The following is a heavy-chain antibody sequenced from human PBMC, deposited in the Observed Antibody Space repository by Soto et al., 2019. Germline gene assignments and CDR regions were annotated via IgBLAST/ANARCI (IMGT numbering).Heavy chain of an antibody. D-gene: IGHD3-3*01. CDR1: GFTFTSYG. J-gene: IGHJ6*02. CDR3: AKDLYYDYWSSLGTSVDGMDV. Sequence: PGGSLRLSCAASGFTFTSYGMHWVRQAPGKGLEWVAVISYDGTNKHYADSVKGRFTISRDNSKNTLYLQMNSLRAEDTAVYYCAKDLYYDYWSSLGTSVDGMDVWGQGTTVTVS. V-gene: IGHV3-30*18. CDR2: ISYDGTNK.